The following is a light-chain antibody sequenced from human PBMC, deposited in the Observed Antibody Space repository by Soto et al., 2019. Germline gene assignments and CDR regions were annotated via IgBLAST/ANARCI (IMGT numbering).Light chain of an antibody. V-gene: IGKV3-11*01. CDR1: QSVSDY. CDR3: EQGSFGPWQT. J-gene: IGKJ2*01. Sequence: DIVLTQSPATLSFSPGERATLYCSASQSVSDYSAWYHQKPGQAPRLLIYDASNRATGIPARISGSGFGTDFTFNISSEERKDFGVYDGEQGSFGPWQTFGQVNNVEIX. CDR2: DAS.